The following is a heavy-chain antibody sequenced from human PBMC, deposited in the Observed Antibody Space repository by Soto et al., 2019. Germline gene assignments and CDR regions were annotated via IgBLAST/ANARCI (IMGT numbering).Heavy chain of an antibody. CDR3: ARVDSSGDDYGDS. Sequence: ASVKVSCKASGYTFTSYGISWVRQAPGQGLEWMGWISAYNGNTNYAQKLQGRVTMTTDTPTGTAYMELRSLRSDDTAVYYCARVDSSGDDYGDSWGQGTLVTVS. CDR2: ISAYNGNT. J-gene: IGHJ4*02. V-gene: IGHV1-18*01. CDR1: GYTFTSYG. D-gene: IGHD3-10*01.